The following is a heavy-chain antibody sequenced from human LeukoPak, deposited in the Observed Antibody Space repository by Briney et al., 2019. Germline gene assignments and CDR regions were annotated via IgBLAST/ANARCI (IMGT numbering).Heavy chain of an antibody. D-gene: IGHD4-17*01. J-gene: IGHJ4*02. V-gene: IGHV3-53*01. CDR1: GFTVSSNY. CDR2: IYSGGST. Sequence: GGSLRLSCAASGFTVSSNYMSWVRQAPGKGLEWVSVIYSGGSTYYADSVKGRFTISRDNFKNTLYLQMNSLRAEDTAVYYCARDADYGVYDYWGQGTLVTVSS. CDR3: ARDADYGVYDY.